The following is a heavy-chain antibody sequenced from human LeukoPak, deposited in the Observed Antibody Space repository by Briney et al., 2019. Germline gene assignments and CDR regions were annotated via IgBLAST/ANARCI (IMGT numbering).Heavy chain of an antibody. CDR3: AKGSAYCSGGSCYSIYYYYGMDV. D-gene: IGHD2-15*01. CDR2: IKQDGSEK. Sequence: PGGSLRLSCAASGFTFSSYWMSWVRQAPGKGLEWVANIKQDGSEKYYVDSVKGRFTISRDNAKNSLYLQMNSLRAEDTAVYYCAKGSAYCSGGSCYSIYYYYGMDVWGQGTTVTVSS. J-gene: IGHJ6*02. V-gene: IGHV3-7*01. CDR1: GFTFSSYW.